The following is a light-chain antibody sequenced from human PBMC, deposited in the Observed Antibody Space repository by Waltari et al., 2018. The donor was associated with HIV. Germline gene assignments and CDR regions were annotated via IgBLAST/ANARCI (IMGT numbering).Light chain of an antibody. CDR3: MQSKQHPPT. V-gene: IGKV2D-29*01. J-gene: IGKJ2*01. CDR2: EAS. CDR1: ENLLYSVGKTK. Sequence: EIVLTQAPPYLSVTPGQPALVTFKSSENLLYSVGKTKLNWYDQRPGKPPKLLIYEASCRDSGVPDRFSGSGTWTYYTLKISRVEAEDVGTYYCMQSKQHPPTFGQGTKLDIK.